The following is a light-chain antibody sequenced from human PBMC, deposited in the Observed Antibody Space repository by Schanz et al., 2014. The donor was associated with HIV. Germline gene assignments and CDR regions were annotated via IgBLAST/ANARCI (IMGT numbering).Light chain of an antibody. V-gene: IGLV2-8*01. CDR1: SSDVGGYNY. CDR3: NSYTRTSTPV. CDR2: EVT. J-gene: IGLJ2*01. Sequence: QSALTQPPSASGSPGQSVTISCTGTSSDVGGYNYVSWYQQHPGKAPKLMIYEVTKRPSGVPDRFSGSKSGNTASLTISGLQAEDEADYYCNSYTRTSTPVFGGGTKVTVL.